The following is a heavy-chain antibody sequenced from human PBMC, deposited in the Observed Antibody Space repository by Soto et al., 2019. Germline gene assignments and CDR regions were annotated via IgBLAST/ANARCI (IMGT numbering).Heavy chain of an antibody. J-gene: IGHJ4*02. Sequence: VHLVQSGAEVKRTGSSVRVSCRASGGTFYSYAFTWVRQAPGQGLEWMGGITPMIGTTKYAQKFHGRVTFSADESASTAYMELSNLRSDDTAVYYCARDVSVMTSVFGFWGQGTLITVSS. CDR3: ARDVSVMTSVFGF. CDR1: GGTFYSYA. D-gene: IGHD3-10*01. CDR2: ITPMIGTT. V-gene: IGHV1-69*01.